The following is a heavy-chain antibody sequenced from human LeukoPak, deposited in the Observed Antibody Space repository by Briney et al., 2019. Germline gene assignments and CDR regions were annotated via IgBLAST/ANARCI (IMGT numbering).Heavy chain of an antibody. CDR1: GFTFSSYA. CDR3: ARDQDGGKYYYESSGYSH. D-gene: IGHD3-22*01. J-gene: IGHJ4*02. Sequence: PGESLRLSCAASGFTFSSYALNWVRQAPGKGLEWVSTITSGGHIYYEDSVKGRFTISRDNAKNSLYLQMNSLRAEDTAVYYCARDQDGGKYYYESSGYSHWGQGILVTVSS. V-gene: IGHV3-21*01. CDR2: ITSGGHI.